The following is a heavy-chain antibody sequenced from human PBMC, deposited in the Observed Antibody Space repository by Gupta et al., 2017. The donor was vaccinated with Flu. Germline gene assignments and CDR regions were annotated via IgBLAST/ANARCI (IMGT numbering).Heavy chain of an antibody. V-gene: IGHV1-69*01. Sequence: GTANYAQKFQGRVTITADESTSTAYMELSSLRSEDTAVYYCARHIVVVVALYYYYGMDVWGQGTTVTVSS. D-gene: IGHD2-15*01. J-gene: IGHJ6*02. CDR2: GTA. CDR3: ARHIVVVVALYYYYGMDV.